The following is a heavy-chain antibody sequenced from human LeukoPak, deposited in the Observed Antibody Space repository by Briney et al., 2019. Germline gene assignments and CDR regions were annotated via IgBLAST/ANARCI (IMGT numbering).Heavy chain of an antibody. CDR2: IIPIFGTA. V-gene: IGHV1-69*06. J-gene: IGHJ5*02. D-gene: IGHD1-1*01. CDR1: GGTFTSYA. Sequence: ASVKVSCKASGGTFTSYAISWVRHAPGQGLEWMGGIIPIFGTANYAQKFQGRVTITADKSTSTAYMELSSLRSEDTAVYYCARDEGFTTGTLFNWFDPWGQGTLVTVSS. CDR3: ARDEGFTTGTLFNWFDP.